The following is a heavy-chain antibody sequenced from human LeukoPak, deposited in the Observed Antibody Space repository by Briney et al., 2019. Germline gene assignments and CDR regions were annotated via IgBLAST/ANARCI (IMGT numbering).Heavy chain of an antibody. Sequence: ASVKVSCKASGGTFSSYAISWVRQAPGQGLEWMGRIIPILGIANYAQKFQGRVTITADKSTSTAYMELSSLRSEDTAVYYCARDPPLMTYSGSEPRRNYFDYWGQGTLVTVSS. CDR2: IIPILGIA. V-gene: IGHV1-69*04. CDR1: GGTFSSYA. D-gene: IGHD1-26*01. CDR3: ARDPPLMTYSGSEPRRNYFDY. J-gene: IGHJ4*02.